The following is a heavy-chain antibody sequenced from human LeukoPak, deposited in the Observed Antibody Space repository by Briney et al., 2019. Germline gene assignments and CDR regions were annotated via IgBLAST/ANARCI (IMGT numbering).Heavy chain of an antibody. J-gene: IGHJ4*02. V-gene: IGHV3-23*01. D-gene: IGHD3-22*01. CDR1: GFTFSSYA. CDR2: ISGSGGST. CDR3: AKDRYYYDSSGYVTFDY. Sequence: HPGGSLRLSCAASGFTFSSYAMSWVRQAPGKGLEWVSAISGSGGSTYYADSVKGRFTISRDNSKNTLYLQMNSLRAEDTAVYYCAKDRYYYDSSGYVTFDYWGQGTLVTVSS.